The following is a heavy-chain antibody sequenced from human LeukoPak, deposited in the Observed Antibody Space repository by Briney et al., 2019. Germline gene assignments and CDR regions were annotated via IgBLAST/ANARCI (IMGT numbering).Heavy chain of an antibody. V-gene: IGHV3-11*04. CDR1: GFTFRDYY. CDR2: ISSSVTTV. D-gene: IGHD1-26*01. CDR3: ARDKRKGTVGSTKSYFDY. J-gene: IGHJ4*02. Sequence: GGSLRLSCAASGFTFRDYYMAWIRQAPGKGPEWVSHISSSVTTVYYADSVRGRFTLSRDNAKNSVSLQMNSLRAEDTAVYYCARDKRKGTVGSTKSYFDYWGQGTLVTVSS.